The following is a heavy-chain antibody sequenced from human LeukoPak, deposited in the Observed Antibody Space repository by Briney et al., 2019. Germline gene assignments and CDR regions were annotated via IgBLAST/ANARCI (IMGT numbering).Heavy chain of an antibody. J-gene: IGHJ4*02. CDR1: GFTFHDYA. D-gene: IGHD5-24*01. V-gene: IGHV3-9*01. CDR2: ISWNSGRI. CDR3: AKDIGEMTTMFYY. Sequence: GGSLRLSCAAPGFTFHDYAMHWARQAPGKGLEWVSGISWNSGRIAYADSVKGRFTISRDNAKNSLYLQMNSLRAEDTALYYCAKDIGEMTTMFYYWGQGTLVTVSS.